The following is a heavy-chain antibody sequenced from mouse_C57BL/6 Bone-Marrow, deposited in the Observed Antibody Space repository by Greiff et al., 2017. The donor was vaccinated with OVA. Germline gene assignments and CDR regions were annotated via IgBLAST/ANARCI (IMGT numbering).Heavy chain of an antibody. CDR2: IRSKSNNYAT. Sequence: EAGGGLVQPKGSLKLSCAASGFSFNTYAMNWVRQAPGKGLEWVARIRSKSNNYATYYADSVKDRFTISRDDSESMLYLQMNNLKTEDTAMYYCVRIYYYGSSSFAYWGQGTLVTVSA. D-gene: IGHD1-1*01. J-gene: IGHJ3*01. V-gene: IGHV10-1*01. CDR1: GFSFNTYA. CDR3: VRIYYYGSSSFAY.